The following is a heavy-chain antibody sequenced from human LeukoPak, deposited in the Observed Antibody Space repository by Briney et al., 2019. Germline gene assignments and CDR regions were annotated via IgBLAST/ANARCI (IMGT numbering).Heavy chain of an antibody. CDR3: TTARGYSYG. D-gene: IGHD5-18*01. CDR1: GFTFSNAW. Sequence: AGGSLRLSCAASGFTFSNAWMSWVRQAPGKGLEWVGRIKGKTDGGTTNYAAPVKGRFTISRDDSKNTLYLQMNSLKTEDTAVYYCTTARGYSYGWGQGTLVTVSS. V-gene: IGHV3-15*01. CDR2: IKGKTDGGTT. J-gene: IGHJ4*02.